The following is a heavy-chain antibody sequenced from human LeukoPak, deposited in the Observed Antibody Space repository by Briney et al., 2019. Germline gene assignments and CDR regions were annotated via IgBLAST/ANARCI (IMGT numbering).Heavy chain of an antibody. D-gene: IGHD1-26*01. Sequence: SETLSLTCTVSGGSISSYYWSWIRQPPGKGLEWIWDIYYSGSTNYNPSLKSRVTISVDTSKNQFSLRLSSVTAADTAVYYSARLASGSYGPLTPFDYWGQGTLVTISP. CDR3: ARLASGSYGPLTPFDY. V-gene: IGHV4-59*08. CDR2: IYYSGST. J-gene: IGHJ4*02. CDR1: GGSISSYY.